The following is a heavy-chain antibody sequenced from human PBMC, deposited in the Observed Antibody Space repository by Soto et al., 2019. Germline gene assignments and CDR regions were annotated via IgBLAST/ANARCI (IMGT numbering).Heavy chain of an antibody. V-gene: IGHV3-21*01. CDR2: ITSSSSYI. J-gene: IGHJ3*02. Sequence: EVQLVESGGGLVKPGGSLRLSCAASGFTFSSYSMNWVRQAPGKGLEWVSSITSSSSYIYYADSVKGRFTISRDNAKKSLYLQMNSLRAEDTAVYYCAILSYGEYDEAFDIWGQGTMVTVSS. D-gene: IGHD4-17*01. CDR3: AILSYGEYDEAFDI. CDR1: GFTFSSYS.